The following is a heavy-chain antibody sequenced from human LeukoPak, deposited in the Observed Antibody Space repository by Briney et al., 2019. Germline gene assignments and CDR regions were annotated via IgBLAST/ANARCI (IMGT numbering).Heavy chain of an antibody. CDR1: GFTVSSNY. Sequence: GGSLRLSCAASGFTVSSNYMSWVRQAPGKGLEWVANIKQDGSEKYYVDSVKGRFTISRDNAKNSLYLQMNSLRAEDTAVYYCARVGAYSYGHNFDYWGQGTLVTVSS. V-gene: IGHV3-7*01. D-gene: IGHD5-18*01. CDR2: IKQDGSEK. J-gene: IGHJ4*02. CDR3: ARVGAYSYGHNFDY.